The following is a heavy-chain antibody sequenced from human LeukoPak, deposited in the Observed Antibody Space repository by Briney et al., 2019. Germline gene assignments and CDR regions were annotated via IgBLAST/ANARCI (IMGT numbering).Heavy chain of an antibody. J-gene: IGHJ4*02. CDR3: ARYSSSWSLDY. CDR1: GGTFSSYA. D-gene: IGHD6-13*01. Sequence: ASVKVSCKASGGTFSSYAISWVRQAPGQGLEWMGWINPNSGGTNYAQKFQGRVTMTRDTSISTAYMELSRLRSDDTAVYYCARYSSSWSLDYWGQGTLVTVSS. V-gene: IGHV1-2*02. CDR2: INPNSGGT.